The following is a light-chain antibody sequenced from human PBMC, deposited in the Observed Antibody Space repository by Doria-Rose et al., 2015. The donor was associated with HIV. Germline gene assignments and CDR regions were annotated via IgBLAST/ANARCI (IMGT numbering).Light chain of an antibody. V-gene: IGKV1-8*01. CDR3: LQYYSYPRA. CDR2: AAS. CDR1: QGISSY. Sequence: PSSFSASTGDRVTITCRASQGISSYLAWYQQKPGKAPNLLIYAASTLQSGVPSRFGGSGSGTDFTLTISCLQSEDFATYYCLQYYSYPRAFGQG. J-gene: IGKJ5*01.